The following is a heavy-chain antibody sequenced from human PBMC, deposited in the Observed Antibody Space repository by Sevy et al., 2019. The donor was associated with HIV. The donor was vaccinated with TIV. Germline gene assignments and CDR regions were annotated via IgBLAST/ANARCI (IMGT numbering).Heavy chain of an antibody. Sequence: ASVKVSCKVSGYTLTELSMHWVRQAPGKGLEWMGGFDPEDGEKIYAQKFQGRVTMTEDTSTDTAYMDLSSLRFEDKAVYYCATWGGYCSSTSCYIYYYYGMDVWGQGTTVTVSS. CDR2: FDPEDGEK. CDR3: ATWGGYCSSTSCYIYYYYGMDV. J-gene: IGHJ6*02. D-gene: IGHD2-2*02. CDR1: GYTLTELS. V-gene: IGHV1-24*01.